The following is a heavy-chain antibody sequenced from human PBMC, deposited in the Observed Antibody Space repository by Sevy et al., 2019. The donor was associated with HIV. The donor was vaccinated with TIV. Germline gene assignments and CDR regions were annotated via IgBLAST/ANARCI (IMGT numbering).Heavy chain of an antibody. CDR1: GYRFTNYW. D-gene: IGHD2-2*01. CDR2: IHPGDSET. V-gene: IGHV5-51*01. CDR3: ARLRGSSFSSMEV. Sequence: GESLKSSCKGSGYRFTNYWIGWVRQMPGKGLEWMGIIHPGDSETRYSPSLQGQVTFSADRSIDTVYLQWSSLRASDSAVYYCARLRGSSFSSMEVWGQGTLVTVSS. J-gene: IGHJ4*02.